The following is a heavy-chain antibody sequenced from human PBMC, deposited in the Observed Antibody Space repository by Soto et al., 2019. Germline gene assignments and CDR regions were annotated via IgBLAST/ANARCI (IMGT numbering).Heavy chain of an antibody. Sequence: SVKVSCKASGYTFTGYYMHWVRQAPGQGLEWMGGIIPIFGTANYAQKFQGRVTITADESTSTAYMELSSLRSEDTAVYYCARLTTVTNSVYYYGMDVWGQGTTVTVSS. CDR1: GYTFTGYY. CDR3: ARLTTVTNSVYYYGMDV. CDR2: IIPIFGTA. D-gene: IGHD4-17*01. V-gene: IGHV1-69*13. J-gene: IGHJ6*02.